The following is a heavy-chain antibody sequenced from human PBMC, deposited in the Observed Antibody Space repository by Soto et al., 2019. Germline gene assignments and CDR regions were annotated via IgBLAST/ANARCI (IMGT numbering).Heavy chain of an antibody. CDR2: ISAYNGNT. D-gene: IGHD5-12*01. V-gene: IGHV1-18*04. J-gene: IGHJ5*02. Sequence: AAPVKVSCKASGYPFTSYGISWVRQAPGQGLEWMGWISAYNGNTNYAQKLQGSVTMTTDTSTSTAYMELRSLRSADTAVYYCGREKATIPGNWFDAWGEGSLVTVS. CDR3: GREKATIPGNWFDA. CDR1: GYPFTSYG.